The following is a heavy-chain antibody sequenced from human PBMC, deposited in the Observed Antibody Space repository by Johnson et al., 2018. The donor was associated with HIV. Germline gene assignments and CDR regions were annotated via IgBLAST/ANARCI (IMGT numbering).Heavy chain of an antibody. CDR3: ARERGYYGIPAFDI. V-gene: IGHV3-13*01. Sequence: VQLVESGGGLVQPGGSLRLSCAASGFTFSSYDMHWVRQATGKGLEWVSAIGTAGDTYYPGSVKGRFTISRENAKNTLYLQMNSLRTEDTAVYYCARERGYYGIPAFDIWGQGTMVTVSS. CDR2: IGTAGDT. J-gene: IGHJ3*02. CDR1: GFTFSSYD. D-gene: IGHD4-17*01.